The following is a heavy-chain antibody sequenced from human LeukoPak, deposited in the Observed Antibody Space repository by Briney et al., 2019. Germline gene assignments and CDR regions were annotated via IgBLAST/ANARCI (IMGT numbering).Heavy chain of an antibody. V-gene: IGHV4-59*08. Sequence: SETLSLTCTVSGGSISSYYWSWIRQPPGKGLEWIGYIYYSGSTNYNPSLKSRVTISVDTSKNQFSLKLSSVTAVDTAVYYCARLSIGFLRRGLDYWGQGTLVTVSS. CDR2: IYYSGST. CDR3: ARLSIGFLRRGLDY. J-gene: IGHJ4*02. D-gene: IGHD2/OR15-2a*01. CDR1: GGSISSYY.